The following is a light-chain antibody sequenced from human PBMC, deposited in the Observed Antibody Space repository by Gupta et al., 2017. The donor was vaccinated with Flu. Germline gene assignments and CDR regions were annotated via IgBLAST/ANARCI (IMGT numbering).Light chain of an antibody. CDR3: QHYNSYSWT. CDR1: QRISSW. CDR2: KAS. J-gene: IGKJ1*01. V-gene: IGKV1-5*03. Sequence: DIQMTQSPATLSASVGDRVTITCRASQRISSWLAWYQQKPGKAPDLLIYKASILQSGVPLRFSGSGAGTEFTLTISSREPDDFATYYCQHYNSYSWTFGQGTKVEIK.